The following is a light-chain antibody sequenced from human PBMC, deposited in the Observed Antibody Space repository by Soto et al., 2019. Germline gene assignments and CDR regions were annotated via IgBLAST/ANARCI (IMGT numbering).Light chain of an antibody. Sequence: QSALTQPASVSGSPGQSITISCTGTSSDVGGYNYVSWYQQHPGKAPKLMIYEVSNRPSGVSNRFSGSKSGNTASLTISGLPAEDDADYFCSSYGSTSTRYVFGTGTKVTVL. J-gene: IGLJ1*01. CDR3: SSYGSTSTRYV. CDR1: SSDVGGYNY. V-gene: IGLV2-14*01. CDR2: EVS.